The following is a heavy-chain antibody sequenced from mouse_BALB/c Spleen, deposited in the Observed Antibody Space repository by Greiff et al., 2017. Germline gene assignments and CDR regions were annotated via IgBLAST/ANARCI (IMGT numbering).Heavy chain of an antibody. CDR2: ISSGSSTI. CDR3: ARRGDGSYAMDY. CDR1: GFTFSSFG. J-gene: IGHJ4*01. V-gene: IGHV5-17*02. Sequence: EVKLMESGGGLVQPGGSRKLSCAASGFTFSSFGMHWVRQAPEKGLEWVAYISSGSSTIYYADTVKGRFTISRDNPKNTLFLQMTSLRSEDTAMYYCARRGDGSYAMDYWGQGTSVTVSS. D-gene: IGHD2-3*01.